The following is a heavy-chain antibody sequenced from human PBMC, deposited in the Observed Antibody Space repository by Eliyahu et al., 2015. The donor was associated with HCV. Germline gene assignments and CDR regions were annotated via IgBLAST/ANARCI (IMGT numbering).Heavy chain of an antibody. CDR3: ARHFEAMGPNNELPVY. V-gene: IGHV4-39*01. D-gene: IGHD1-26*01. Sequence: QLQLQESGPGLVKPSETLSLTCTVSGGSISSSSYYWGWIRQPPGKGLEWIGSIYYSGSTYYNPSLKSRVTISVDTSKNQFSLKLSSVTAADTAVYYCARHFEAMGPNNELPVYWGQGTLVTVSS. CDR1: GGSISSSSYY. CDR2: IYYSGST. J-gene: IGHJ4*02.